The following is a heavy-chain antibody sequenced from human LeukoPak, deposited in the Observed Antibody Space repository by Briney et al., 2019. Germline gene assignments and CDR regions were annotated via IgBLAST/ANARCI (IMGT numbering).Heavy chain of an antibody. Sequence: GGSLRLSCAASGFTVSSNCMTWVRQAPGKGLGWVAIIYSGGSTYYADSVKGRFTISRDNSKNPLYLQMNSLRPEDTAVYYCARGYCTSGVCFDPWGQGTLVTVSS. CDR3: ARGYCTSGVCFDP. CDR1: GFTVSSNC. D-gene: IGHD2-8*01. CDR2: IYSGGST. J-gene: IGHJ5*02. V-gene: IGHV3-66*02.